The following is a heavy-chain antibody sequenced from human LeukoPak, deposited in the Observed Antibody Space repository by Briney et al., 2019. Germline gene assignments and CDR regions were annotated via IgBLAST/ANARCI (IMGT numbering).Heavy chain of an antibody. CDR1: GFTFSSYT. Sequence: GGSLRLSCAASGFTFSSYTMNWVRQAPGKGLEWVSYISSSSSTIYYADSVKGRFTISRDNAKNSLYLQMNSLKTEDTAVYYCTKTRGDDSSGYYLFDYWGQGTLVTVSS. V-gene: IGHV3-48*01. D-gene: IGHD3-22*01. CDR3: TKTRGDDSSGYYLFDY. CDR2: ISSSSSTI. J-gene: IGHJ4*02.